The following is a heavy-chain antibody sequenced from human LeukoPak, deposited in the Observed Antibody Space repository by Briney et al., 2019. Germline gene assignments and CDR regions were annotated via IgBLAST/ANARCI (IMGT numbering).Heavy chain of an antibody. CDR3: ARDAGRGKWTYYGMDV. V-gene: IGHV4-59*01. J-gene: IGHJ6*02. CDR1: GGSISSYY. CDR2: IYYSGST. Sequence: SETLSLTCTVSGGSISSYYWSWIRQPPGKGLEWIGYIYYSGSTNYNPSLKSRVTISVDTSKNQFSLKLSSVTAADTAVYYCARDAGRGKWTYYGMDVWGQGTTVTVSS. D-gene: IGHD2-8*01.